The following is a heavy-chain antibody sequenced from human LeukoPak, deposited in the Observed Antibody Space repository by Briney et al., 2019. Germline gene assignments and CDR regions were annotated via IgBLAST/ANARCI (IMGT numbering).Heavy chain of an antibody. CDR2: IYYIGST. CDR3: ARDYAFDI. CDR1: GDSISSYY. Sequence: PSETLSLTCTVSGDSISSYYWSWIRQPSGKGLEWIGYIYYIGSTNYNPSLKSRVTISVDTSKNQFSLKLSSVTAADTAVYYCARDYAFDIWGQGTMVTVSS. V-gene: IGHV4-59*01. J-gene: IGHJ3*02.